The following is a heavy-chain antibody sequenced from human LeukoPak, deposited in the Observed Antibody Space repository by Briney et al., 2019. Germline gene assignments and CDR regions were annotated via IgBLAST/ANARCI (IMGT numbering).Heavy chain of an antibody. V-gene: IGHV5-51*01. CDR3: AKRGIAAADAFDI. CDR1: GYSFTSYW. CDR2: IYLGDSDI. D-gene: IGHD6-25*01. Sequence: GESLKISCKGSGYSFTSYWIGWVRQMSGKGLEWMGVIYLGDSDIIYSPSFQGQVTISADKSIRTAYLQWSSLKASDTAMYYCAKRGIAAADAFDIWGQETMVTVSS. J-gene: IGHJ3*02.